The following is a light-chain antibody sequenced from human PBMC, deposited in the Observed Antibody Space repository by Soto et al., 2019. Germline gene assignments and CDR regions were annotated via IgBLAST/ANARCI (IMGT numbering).Light chain of an antibody. Sequence: IQMTQSPCTLSASVGDRVTITCLASQSISIWLAWYQQKPWKAPKLLIYGASSLESGAPSRFSGSGSGTEFTLTINSLQPDDFATYYCQQYNSYPWTFGQGTKVDIK. CDR2: GAS. CDR3: QQYNSYPWT. V-gene: IGKV1-5*01. J-gene: IGKJ1*01. CDR1: QSISIW.